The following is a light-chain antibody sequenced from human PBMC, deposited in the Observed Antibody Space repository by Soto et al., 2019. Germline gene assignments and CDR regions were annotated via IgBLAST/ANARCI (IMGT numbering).Light chain of an antibody. V-gene: IGLV2-14*01. CDR3: SSYRSSGTPV. CDR2: EVT. Sequence: QSVLTQPATMSGTLGQSISISFARNSTGVGGYNFVSWYQQHPDKAPKLLLYEVTKRPSGVSTPFSGFKSGNTASLTISGLHAEDEADDYCSSYRSSGTPVFGTGSKVTGL. J-gene: IGLJ1*01. CDR1: STGVGGYNF.